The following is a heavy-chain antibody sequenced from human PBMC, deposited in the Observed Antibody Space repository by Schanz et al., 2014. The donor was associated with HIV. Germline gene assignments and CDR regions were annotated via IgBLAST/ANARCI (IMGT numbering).Heavy chain of an antibody. Sequence: QVQLHQWGAGLLKPSETLSLTCAVYGVSFSGYDWSWIRQPPGKGLEWIGEINHGGYTNYNPSLKRRVSIPVAPPKSQFPLKLSSVTAADTAVYYCARDRPVIVGATRADGGTDFDYWGQGTLVTVSS. J-gene: IGHJ4*02. CDR3: ARDRPVIVGATRADGGTDFDY. CDR1: GVSFSGYD. V-gene: IGHV4-34*01. D-gene: IGHD1-26*01. CDR2: INHGGYT.